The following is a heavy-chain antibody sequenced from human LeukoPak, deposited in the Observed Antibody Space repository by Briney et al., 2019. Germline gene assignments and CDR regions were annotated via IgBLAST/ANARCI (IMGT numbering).Heavy chain of an antibody. CDR3: ARGRDGSWTLDY. V-gene: IGHV1-2*02. Sequence: ASVKVSCKASGYTFTDYYMHWVRQAPGQGPEWMGWVQPSSRGTYYAQKFHGRFSMTRDTSISTAYMELNRLTSDDTAVYYCARGRDGSWTLDYWGQGTLVTVSP. CDR2: VQPSSRGT. J-gene: IGHJ4*02. CDR1: GYTFTDYY. D-gene: IGHD6-13*01.